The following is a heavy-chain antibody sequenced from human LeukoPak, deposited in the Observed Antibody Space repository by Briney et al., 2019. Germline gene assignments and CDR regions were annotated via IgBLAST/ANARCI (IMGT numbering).Heavy chain of an antibody. CDR3: ARAITYFYGSVTYDWFDP. D-gene: IGHD3-10*01. CDR1: GFTSSSYW. V-gene: IGHV3-74*01. CDR2: IKSDGST. J-gene: IGHJ5*02. Sequence: GGSLRLSCAASGFTSSSYWMHWVRQTPGKGLMWVSRIKSDGSTIYADSVKGRFTISRDNAKNMVYLQMNSLRAEDTAMYYCARAITYFYGSVTYDWFDPWGQGTLVTVSS.